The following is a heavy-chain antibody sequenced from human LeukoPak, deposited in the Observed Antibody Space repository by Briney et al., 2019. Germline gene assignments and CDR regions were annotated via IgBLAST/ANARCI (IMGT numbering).Heavy chain of an antibody. Sequence: GGSLRLSCAASGFTFSSYSMNWVRQAPGKGLEWVSSISSSRSYIYYADSVKGRFTISRDNAKNSLYLQMNSLRAEDTAVYYCARGVSYDYVWGSYRYTDASDYWGQGTLVTVSS. J-gene: IGHJ4*02. CDR1: GFTFSSYS. CDR3: ARGVSYDYVWGSYRYTDASDY. CDR2: ISSSRSYI. V-gene: IGHV3-21*01. D-gene: IGHD3-16*02.